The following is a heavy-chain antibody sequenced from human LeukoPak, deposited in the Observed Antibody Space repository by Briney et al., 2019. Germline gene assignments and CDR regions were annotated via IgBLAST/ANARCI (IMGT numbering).Heavy chain of an antibody. J-gene: IGHJ4*02. CDR1: GGSISSSSYY. CDR2: IYYSGST. V-gene: IGHV4-39*01. CDR3: ARNVDVDTAMVIDY. Sequence: PSETLSLTCTVSGGSISSSSYYWGWIRQPPGKGLEWIGSIYYSGSTYYNPSLKSRVTISVDTSKNKFSLKLSSVTAADTAVYYCARNVDVDTAMVIDYWGQGTLVTVSS. D-gene: IGHD5-18*01.